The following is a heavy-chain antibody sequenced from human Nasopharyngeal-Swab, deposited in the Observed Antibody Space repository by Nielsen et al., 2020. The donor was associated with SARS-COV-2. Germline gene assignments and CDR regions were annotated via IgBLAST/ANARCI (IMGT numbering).Heavy chain of an antibody. CDR2: ISSSSSTI. CDR3: AREVNGYYDY. D-gene: IGHD3-9*01. CDR1: GFTFSSYS. J-gene: IGHJ4*02. V-gene: IGHV3-48*04. Sequence: GESLKISCAASGFTFSSYSMNWVRQAPGKGLEWVSYISSSSSTIYYADSVKGRFTISRDNAKNSLYLQMNSLRAEDTAVYYCAREVNGYYDYWGQGTLVTVSS.